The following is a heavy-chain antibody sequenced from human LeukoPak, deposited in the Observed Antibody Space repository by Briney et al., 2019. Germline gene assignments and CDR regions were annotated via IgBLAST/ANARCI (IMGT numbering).Heavy chain of an antibody. D-gene: IGHD2-15*01. CDR3: ARRVAGGWFDP. J-gene: IGHJ5*02. V-gene: IGHV3-48*02. CDR2: ISSSSSTI. CDR1: GFTFSSYA. Sequence: GGSLRVSCAASGFTFSSYAMNWVRQAPGKGLEWVSYISSSSSTIYYADSVKGRFTLSRDNAKNSLCLQMNSLRDEDTAVYYCARRVAGGWFDPWGQGTLVTVSS.